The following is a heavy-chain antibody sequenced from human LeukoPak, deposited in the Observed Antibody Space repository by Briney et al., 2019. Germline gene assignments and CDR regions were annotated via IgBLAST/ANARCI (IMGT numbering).Heavy chain of an antibody. CDR3: ARNLWFGESSDAFDM. J-gene: IGHJ3*02. D-gene: IGHD3-10*01. CDR1: GYTFTSYA. CDR2: INPKSGGT. V-gene: IGHV1-2*02. Sequence: GAPVKVSCKASGYTFTSYAMNWVRQAPGQGLEWMGWINPKSGGTNYAQKFQGRVTMTRDTSISTAYMDMSSLRSDDTAVYYCARNLWFGESSDAFDMWGQGTMVTVSS.